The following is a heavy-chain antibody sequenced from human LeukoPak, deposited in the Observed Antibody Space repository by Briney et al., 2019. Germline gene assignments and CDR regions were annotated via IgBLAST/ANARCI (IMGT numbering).Heavy chain of an antibody. V-gene: IGHV4-39*07. D-gene: IGHD3-3*01. Sequence: SETLSLACTVSGGSISSSSYYWGWIRQPPGKGLEWIGSIYYSGSTYYNPSLRSRVTISVDTSKNQFSLKLSSVTAADTAVYYCARDRGRFLEWLRESGYYYMDVWGKGTTVTVSS. CDR2: IYYSGST. CDR3: ARDRGRFLEWLRESGYYYMDV. J-gene: IGHJ6*03. CDR1: GGSISSSSYY.